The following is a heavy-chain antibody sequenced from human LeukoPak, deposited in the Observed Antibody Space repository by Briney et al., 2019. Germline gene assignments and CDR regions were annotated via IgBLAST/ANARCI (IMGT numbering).Heavy chain of an antibody. Sequence: GGSLRLSCAASGFTFSSYWLSWVRQAPGKGLEWVANIKQDGSEKYYVDSAKGRFTISRANAKNSLYLQMNSLRAEDTAVYYCARLLVYNSGGEAFDHWGQGTLVTVSS. V-gene: IGHV3-7*01. CDR1: GFTFSSYW. D-gene: IGHD1-20*01. J-gene: IGHJ4*02. CDR2: IKQDGSEK. CDR3: ARLLVYNSGGEAFDH.